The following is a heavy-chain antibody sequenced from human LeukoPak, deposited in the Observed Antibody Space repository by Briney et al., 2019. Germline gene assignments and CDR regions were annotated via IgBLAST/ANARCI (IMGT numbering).Heavy chain of an antibody. V-gene: IGHV3-48*03. CDR1: GFTFSSYE. CDR3: AELGITMIGGV. Sequence: GGSLRLSCAASGFTFSSYEMNWVRQAPGEGLEWVSYISSSGSTIYYADSVKGRFTISRDNAKNSLYLQMNSPRAEDTAVYYCAELGITMIGGVCGKGTTVTISS. J-gene: IGHJ6*04. CDR2: ISSSGSTI. D-gene: IGHD3-10*02.